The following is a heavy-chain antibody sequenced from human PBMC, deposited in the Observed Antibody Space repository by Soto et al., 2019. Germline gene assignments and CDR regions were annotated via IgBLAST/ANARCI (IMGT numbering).Heavy chain of an antibody. V-gene: IGHV1-3*01. CDR3: ARDLLFDY. Sequence: QVQLVQSGAEVKKPGASVKVSRKASGYTFISYAMHWVRQAPGQRLEWMGWINAGNGNTKYSQKFQGRVTITRDTSASTAYMELSSLRSEDTAVYYCARDLLFDYWGQGTLVTVSS. J-gene: IGHJ4*02. CDR1: GYTFISYA. CDR2: INAGNGNT.